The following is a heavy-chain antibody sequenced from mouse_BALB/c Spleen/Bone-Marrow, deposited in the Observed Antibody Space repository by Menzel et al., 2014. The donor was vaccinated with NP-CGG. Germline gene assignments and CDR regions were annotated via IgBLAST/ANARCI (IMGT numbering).Heavy chain of an antibody. V-gene: IGHV1-7*01. Sequence: VQLQQSGTELAKPGASVKMSCKAPGYTFTTHWMHWVKQRPGQGLEWTGYINPSTGYTDYNQKFKDKATLTADKSSSTAYMQLISLTSEDSAVYYCVRSDYWGQGTTLTVSS. CDR3: VRSDY. J-gene: IGHJ2*01. CDR2: INPSTGYT. CDR1: GYTFTTHW.